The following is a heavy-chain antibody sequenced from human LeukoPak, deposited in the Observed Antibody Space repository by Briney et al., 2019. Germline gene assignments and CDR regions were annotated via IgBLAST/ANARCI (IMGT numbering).Heavy chain of an antibody. Sequence: DPSETLSLTCTVSGGSISSYYWSWIRQHPGKGLEWIGYIYYSGSTYYNPSLKSRVTISVDTSKNQFSLKLSSVTAADTAVYYCARVDSSGWYYFDYWGQGTLVTVSS. CDR3: ARVDSSGWYYFDY. CDR1: GGSISSYY. J-gene: IGHJ4*02. V-gene: IGHV4-59*01. CDR2: IYYSGST. D-gene: IGHD6-19*01.